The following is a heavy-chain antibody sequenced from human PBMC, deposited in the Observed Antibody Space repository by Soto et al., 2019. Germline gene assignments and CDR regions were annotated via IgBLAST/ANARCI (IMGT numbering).Heavy chain of an antibody. CDR1: GFTFSRYW. J-gene: IGHJ4*02. CDR3: ARVSPYDFWSGYYQFDY. CDR2: IKQDGSEK. Sequence: GGSLRLSCAASGFTFSRYWMSWVRQAPGKGLEWVANIKQDGSEKYYVDSVKGRFTISRDNAKNSLYLQMNSLRAEDTAVYYCARVSPYDFWSGYYQFDYWGQGTLVTVPQ. D-gene: IGHD3-3*01. V-gene: IGHV3-7*01.